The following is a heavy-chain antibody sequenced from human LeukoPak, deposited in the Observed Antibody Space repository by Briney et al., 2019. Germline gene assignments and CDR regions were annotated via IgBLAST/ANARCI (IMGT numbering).Heavy chain of an antibody. Sequence: KPSETLSLTCAVSGWSLTNYYWSWIRQPPGKGLEWIGEINHSGSTNNNPSLKSRITISVDTSKNQFSLKLRSVTAADSAVYYCARGLYTGYPTDWGQGTLVTVSS. CDR2: INHSGST. D-gene: IGHD5-12*01. CDR1: GWSLTNYY. J-gene: IGHJ4*02. CDR3: ARGLYTGYPTD. V-gene: IGHV4-34*01.